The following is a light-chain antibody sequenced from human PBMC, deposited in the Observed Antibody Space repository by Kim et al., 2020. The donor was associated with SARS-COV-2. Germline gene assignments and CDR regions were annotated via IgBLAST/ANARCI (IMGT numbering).Light chain of an antibody. CDR1: RVEDS. CDR3: QTWDISIGV. CDR2: QDV. J-gene: IGLJ3*02. Sequence: SGSPGQTATITCSGDRVEDSWWYQQKPGQSPEVVIYQDVKRPSGIPERFSGSNSGNTATLTISGTQPTDEADYYCQTWDISIGVFGGGTKLTVL. V-gene: IGLV3-1*01.